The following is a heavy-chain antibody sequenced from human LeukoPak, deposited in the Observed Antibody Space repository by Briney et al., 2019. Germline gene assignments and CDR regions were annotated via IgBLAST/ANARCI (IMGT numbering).Heavy chain of an antibody. CDR2: INHSGST. D-gene: IGHD3-22*01. CDR1: GGSFSGYY. V-gene: IGHV4-34*01. Sequence: SETLSLTCAVYGGSFSGYYWSWIRQPPGKGLEWIGEINHSGSTNYNPSLQSRVTISVDTSKIQFSLKLSSLTAADTSVYYCARGLVPRYYYDSSGYSEAFDIWSQGTMVTVSS. J-gene: IGHJ3*02. CDR3: ARGLVPRYYYDSSGYSEAFDI.